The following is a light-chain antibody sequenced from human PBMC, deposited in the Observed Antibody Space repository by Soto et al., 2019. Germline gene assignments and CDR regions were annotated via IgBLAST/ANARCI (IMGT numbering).Light chain of an antibody. CDR3: QQYDTYST. CDR2: DAS. Sequence: DIQMTQSPSTLSASVGDRVTITCRASQSISKRLAWYHQKPGKTPNLLIYDASNLGSGVPSRFSGSGSGTEFTLTISSLQPDDFATYYCQQYDTYSTFGQGTKVEIK. J-gene: IGKJ1*01. V-gene: IGKV1-5*01. CDR1: QSISKR.